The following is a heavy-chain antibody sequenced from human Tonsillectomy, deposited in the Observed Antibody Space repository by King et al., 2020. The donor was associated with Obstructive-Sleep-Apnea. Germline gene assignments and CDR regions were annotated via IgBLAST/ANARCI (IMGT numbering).Heavy chain of an antibody. CDR1: GFTFSTYA. Sequence: VQLVESGGGVVQPGRSLRLSCAASGFTFSTYAMHWVRQAPGKGLEWVAVISYDGSNKYYADSVKGRFTISRDNSKNTLYLQMNSLRAEDTAVFYCARDREKWLVQPFDYWGQGTLVTVSS. CDR3: ARDREKWLVQPFDY. CDR2: ISYDGSNK. V-gene: IGHV3-30*04. J-gene: IGHJ4*02. D-gene: IGHD6-19*01.